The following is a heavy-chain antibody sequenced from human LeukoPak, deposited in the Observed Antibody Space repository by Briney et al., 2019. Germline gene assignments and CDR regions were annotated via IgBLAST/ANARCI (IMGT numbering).Heavy chain of an antibody. CDR1: GFTFSSYG. Sequence: GRSLRLSCAASGFTFSSYGMHWVRQAPGKGLEWMSVISYDGSNKYYADSVKGRFTISRDNSKNTLYLQMNSLRAEDTAVYYCAKCMAVADITPPLDYWGQGTLVTVSS. D-gene: IGHD6-19*01. CDR3: AKCMAVADITPPLDY. CDR2: ISYDGSNK. V-gene: IGHV3-30*18. J-gene: IGHJ4*02.